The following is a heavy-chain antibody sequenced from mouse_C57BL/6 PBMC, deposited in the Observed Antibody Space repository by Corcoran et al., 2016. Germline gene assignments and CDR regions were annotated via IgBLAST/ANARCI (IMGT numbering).Heavy chain of an antibody. D-gene: IGHD2-4*01. V-gene: IGHV9-3*01. Sequence: QIQLVQSGPELKKPGETVKISCKASGYTFTTYGMSWVKQAPGKGLKWMGWINTYSGVPTYADDFKGRFAFSLETSASTAYLQINNLKNEDTATYFCARVGYDYDHYAMDYWGQGTSVTVSS. CDR2: INTYSGVP. CDR3: ARVGYDYDHYAMDY. CDR1: GYTFTTYG. J-gene: IGHJ4*01.